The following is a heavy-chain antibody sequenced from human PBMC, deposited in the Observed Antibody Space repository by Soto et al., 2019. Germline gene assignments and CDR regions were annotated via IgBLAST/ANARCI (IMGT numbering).Heavy chain of an antibody. D-gene: IGHD3-22*01. CDR1: GFTFSSYA. V-gene: IGHV3-23*01. CDR2: ISGSGGST. Sequence: PGGSLRLSCAASGFTFSSYAMSWVRQAPGKGLEWVSAISGSGGSTYYADSVKGRFTISRDNSKNTLYLQMNSLRAEDTAVYYCAKKTYYYNSSGYSDYWGQGTLVTVSS. J-gene: IGHJ4*02. CDR3: AKKTYYYNSSGYSDY.